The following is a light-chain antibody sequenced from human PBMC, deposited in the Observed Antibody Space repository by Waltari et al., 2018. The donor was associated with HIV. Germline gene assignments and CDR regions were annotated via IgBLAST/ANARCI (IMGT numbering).Light chain of an antibody. V-gene: IGLV2-14*01. CDR1: SSDVGGYNY. J-gene: IGLJ3*02. CDR2: EVT. Sequence: QSALTQPASVSGSPGQSITISCTGTSSDVGGYNYVSWYQQHPGKAPKLTIYEVTNRPSGVSNRFSGSKSGNTASLTISGLQAEDEADYYCNSYTISSTLGVFGGGTKLTVL. CDR3: NSYTISSTLGV.